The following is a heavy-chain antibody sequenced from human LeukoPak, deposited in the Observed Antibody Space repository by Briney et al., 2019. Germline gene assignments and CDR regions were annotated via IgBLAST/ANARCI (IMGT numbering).Heavy chain of an antibody. J-gene: IGHJ4*02. Sequence: GASVKVSCKASGYTFTSYYMHWVRQAAGQGLEWMGIINPSGGSTSYAQKFQGRVTMTRDTSTSTVYMELSSLRSEDTAVYYCARAVCSSTSCPLGPFDYWGQGTLVTVSS. D-gene: IGHD2-2*01. CDR2: INPSGGST. CDR1: GYTFTSYY. V-gene: IGHV1-46*01. CDR3: ARAVCSSTSCPLGPFDY.